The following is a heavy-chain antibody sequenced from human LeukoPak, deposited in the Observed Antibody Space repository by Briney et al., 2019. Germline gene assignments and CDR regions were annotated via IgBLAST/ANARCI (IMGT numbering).Heavy chain of an antibody. CDR3: AKDEKYYDSSAYLDY. D-gene: IGHD3-22*01. Sequence: TGGSLRLSCAASGFTFSSYAMHWVRQAPGKGLEWVAVISYDGSNKYYADSVKGRFTISRDNSKNTLYLQMSSLRAEDTAVYYCAKDEKYYDSSAYLDYWGQGSLVTVSS. V-gene: IGHV3-30-3*01. CDR2: ISYDGSNK. J-gene: IGHJ4*02. CDR1: GFTFSSYA.